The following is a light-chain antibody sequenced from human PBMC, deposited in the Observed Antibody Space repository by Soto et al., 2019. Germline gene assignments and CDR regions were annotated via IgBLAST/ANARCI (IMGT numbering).Light chain of an antibody. CDR1: QGISSF. Sequence: DIQLTQSPSFLSASVGDRVTITCRASQGISSFLAWHQQKPGKAPKLLVYAASTLQSGVPSRFSGSGSGTDFSLTISRLEPEDFAVYHCQQYSSSPRTFGQGTRLEIK. J-gene: IGKJ5*01. CDR3: QQYSSSPRT. V-gene: IGKV1-9*01. CDR2: AAS.